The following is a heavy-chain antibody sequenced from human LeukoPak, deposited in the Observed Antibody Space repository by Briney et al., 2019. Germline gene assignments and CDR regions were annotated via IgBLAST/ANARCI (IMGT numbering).Heavy chain of an antibody. CDR1: GGSISSSSYY. D-gene: IGHD5-18*01. J-gene: IGHJ4*02. CDR2: IYYSGST. CDR3: ARGTDTAMVVDY. V-gene: IGHV4-39*07. Sequence: SETLSLTCTVSGGSISSSSYYWGWIRQPPGKGLEWIGSIYYSGSTYYNPSLKSRVTISVDTSKNQFSLKLSSVTAADTAVYYCARGTDTAMVVDYWGQGTLVTASS.